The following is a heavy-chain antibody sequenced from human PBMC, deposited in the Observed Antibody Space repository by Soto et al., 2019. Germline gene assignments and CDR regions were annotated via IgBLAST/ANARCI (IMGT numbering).Heavy chain of an antibody. V-gene: IGHV3-48*03. Sequence: EVQLVESGGGLAQPGGSLRLSCAASGFTFSSYEMNWVRQAPGKGLEWVSYISSSGSTIYYADSVRGRFTMSRDNAQRSLHLQMNSLRAEDRAGYYCARRTGRWYDYYGLDVWGQGTTVTVSS. CDR3: ARRTGRWYDYYGLDV. CDR1: GFTFSSYE. CDR2: ISSSGSTI. D-gene: IGHD1-1*01. J-gene: IGHJ6*02.